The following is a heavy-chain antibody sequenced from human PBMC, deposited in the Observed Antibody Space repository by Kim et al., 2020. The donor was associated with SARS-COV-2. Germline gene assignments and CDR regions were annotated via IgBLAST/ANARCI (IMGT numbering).Heavy chain of an antibody. CDR3: AKKLGYYDSSGSDFDP. Sequence: SVKGRFTISRDNAKNSLYLQMNSLRAEDTAVYYCAKKLGYYDSSGSDFDPWGQGTLVTVSS. D-gene: IGHD3-22*01. V-gene: IGHV3-11*03. J-gene: IGHJ5*02.